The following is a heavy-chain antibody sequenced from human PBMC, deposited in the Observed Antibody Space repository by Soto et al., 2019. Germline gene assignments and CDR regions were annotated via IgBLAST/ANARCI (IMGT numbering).Heavy chain of an antibody. J-gene: IGHJ4*01. V-gene: IGHV4-34*01. Sequence: SETLSLTCTVHGGSFIGYYWSWIRQPPGKGLEWIGEINHSGDTNYNPSLKSRISISIDTSKNQFSLTVTSATAADTALYYCATVNTVTSYFFESWGQGTLVTVSS. CDR1: GGSFIGYY. CDR2: INHSGDT. CDR3: ATVNTVTSYFFES. D-gene: IGHD4-17*01.